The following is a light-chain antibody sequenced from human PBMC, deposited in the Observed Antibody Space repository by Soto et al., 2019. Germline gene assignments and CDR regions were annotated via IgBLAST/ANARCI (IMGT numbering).Light chain of an antibody. J-gene: IGLJ2*01. Sequence: QSALTQPRSVSGSPGQSVTISCTGTSGDVGANKYVSWYRQYPGKAPKLMIYDVNERPSGVPDRFSGSKSGTSASLAISGLQSEDEADYYCAAWDDSLNGPVVFGGGTKLTVL. CDR1: SGDVGANKY. V-gene: IGLV2-11*01. CDR3: AAWDDSLNGPVV. CDR2: DVN.